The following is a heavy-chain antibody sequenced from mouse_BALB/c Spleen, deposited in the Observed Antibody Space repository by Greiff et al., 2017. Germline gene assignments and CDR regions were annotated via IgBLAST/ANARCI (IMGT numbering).Heavy chain of an antibody. Sequence: EVQLVESGGGLVQPKGSLKLSCAASGFTFNTYAMNWVRQAPGKGLEWVARIRSKSNNYATYYADSVKDRFTISRDDSQSMLYLQMNNLKTEDTAMYYCVRRGWRGAWFAYWGQGTLVTVSA. CDR1: GFTFNTYA. D-gene: IGHD2-3*01. CDR2: IRSKSNNYAT. J-gene: IGHJ3*01. V-gene: IGHV10-1*02. CDR3: VRRGWRGAWFAY.